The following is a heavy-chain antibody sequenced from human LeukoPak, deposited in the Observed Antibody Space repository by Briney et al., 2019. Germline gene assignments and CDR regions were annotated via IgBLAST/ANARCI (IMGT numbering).Heavy chain of an antibody. V-gene: IGHV1-18*01. Sequence: ASVKVSCKASDYTFTSYGISWVRQAPGQGLEWMGWISAYNGNTNYAQKLQGRVTMTTDTSTSTAYMELRSLRSDDTAVYYCASTRDGSYYRYRHDALDIWCQGTLVTVSS. D-gene: IGHD1-26*01. CDR2: ISAYNGNT. CDR3: ASTRDGSYYRYRHDALDI. J-gene: IGHJ3*02. CDR1: DYTFTSYG.